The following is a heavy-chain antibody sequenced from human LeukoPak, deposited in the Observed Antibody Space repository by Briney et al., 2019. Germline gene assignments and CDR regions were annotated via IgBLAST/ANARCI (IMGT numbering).Heavy chain of an antibody. V-gene: IGHV1-69*05. Sequence: GASVKVSCKASGGTFSSYAVSWVRQAPGQGLEWMGGIVPMFGTANYAQKFQGRVTITTEESTSTVYMELSSLGSEDTAMYYCARVFARGCEISGSYYYYWGQGTLVTVSS. CDR1: GGTFSSYA. CDR2: IVPMFGTA. D-gene: IGHD1-26*01. CDR3: ARVFARGCEISGSYYYY. J-gene: IGHJ4*02.